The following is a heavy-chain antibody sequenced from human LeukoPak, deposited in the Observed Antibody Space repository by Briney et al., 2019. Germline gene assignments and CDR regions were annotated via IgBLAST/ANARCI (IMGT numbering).Heavy chain of an antibody. Sequence: GASVKVSCKASGYTFTSYDINWVRQAPGQGLEWMGGIIPIFGTANYAQKFQGRVTITTDESTSTAYMELSSLRSEDTAVYYCASNSQVSGSWGQGTLVTVSS. V-gene: IGHV1-69*05. CDR2: IIPIFGTA. CDR3: ASNSQVSGS. J-gene: IGHJ5*02. D-gene: IGHD1-26*01. CDR1: GYTFTSYD.